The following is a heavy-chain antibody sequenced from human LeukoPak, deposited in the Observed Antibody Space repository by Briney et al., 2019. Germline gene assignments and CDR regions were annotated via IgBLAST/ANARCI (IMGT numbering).Heavy chain of an antibody. D-gene: IGHD2-21*01. CDR3: VRAYHPGGWFDP. CDR1: GFTFSSYA. V-gene: IGHV3-30*04. J-gene: IGHJ5*02. Sequence: GGSLRLSCAASGFTFSSYAMHWVRQAPGKGLEWVAVISYDGSNKYYADSVKGRFTISRDNAKNSLYLQMNSLTAEDTAVHYCVRAYHPGGWFDPWGQGTQVTVSS. CDR2: ISYDGSNK.